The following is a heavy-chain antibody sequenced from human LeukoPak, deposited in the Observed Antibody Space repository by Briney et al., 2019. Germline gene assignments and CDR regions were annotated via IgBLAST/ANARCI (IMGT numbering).Heavy chain of an antibody. CDR3: AGSPMPPLLSLSLYYYGMDV. CDR1: GGSITGYY. J-gene: IGHJ6*02. V-gene: IGHV4-34*01. CDR2: INHSGST. D-gene: IGHD2/OR15-2a*01. Sequence: PSETLSLTCTVSGGSITGYYWSWIRQPPRKGLEWIGEINHSGSTNYNPSLKSRVTISVDTSKNQFSLKLSSVTAADTAVYYCAGSPMPPLLSLSLYYYGMDVWGQGTTVTVSS.